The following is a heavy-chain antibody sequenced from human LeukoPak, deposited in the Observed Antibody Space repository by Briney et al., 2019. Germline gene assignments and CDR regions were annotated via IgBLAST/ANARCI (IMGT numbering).Heavy chain of an antibody. CDR2: IYYSGST. Sequence: SETLSLTCTVSGGSISSYYWSWIRQPPGKGLEWIGYIYYSGSTNYNPSLKSRVTISVETSKNEFSLKLRSVTAADTAVYYCASWYYDILTGYYPAHDYWGQGTLVTVSS. V-gene: IGHV4-59*01. CDR1: GGSISSYY. CDR3: ASWYYDILTGYYPAHDY. J-gene: IGHJ4*02. D-gene: IGHD3-9*01.